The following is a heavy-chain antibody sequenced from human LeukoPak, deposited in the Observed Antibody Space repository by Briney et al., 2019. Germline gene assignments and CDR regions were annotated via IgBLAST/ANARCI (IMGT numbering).Heavy chain of an antibody. Sequence: SETLPLTCAVDGGSFSGYYWSWIRQPPGKGREWIGEINHSGSANYNPSLKSRVTISVDTSKNQFSLKLSSVTAADTAVYYCARGLAVAGNFDYWGQGTLVTVSS. CDR1: GGSFSGYY. V-gene: IGHV4-34*01. CDR3: ARGLAVAGNFDY. D-gene: IGHD6-19*01. J-gene: IGHJ4*02. CDR2: INHSGSA.